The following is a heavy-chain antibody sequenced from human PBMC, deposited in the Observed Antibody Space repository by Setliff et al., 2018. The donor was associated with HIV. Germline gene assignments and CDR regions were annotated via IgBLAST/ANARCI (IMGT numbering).Heavy chain of an antibody. J-gene: IGHJ4*02. D-gene: IGHD6-6*01. V-gene: IGHV1-18*01. Sequence: ASVKVSCKASGGTFSSYGISWVRQAPGQGLEWMGWISAYNGNTNYAQKLQGRVTMTEDTSTDTAHMELRSLRSEDTAVYYCVIGSAARPFDYWGQGTLVTVSS. CDR1: GGTFSSYG. CDR3: VIGSAARPFDY. CDR2: ISAYNGNT.